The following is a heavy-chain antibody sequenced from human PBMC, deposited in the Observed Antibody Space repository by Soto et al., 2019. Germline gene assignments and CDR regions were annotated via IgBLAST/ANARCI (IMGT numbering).Heavy chain of an antibody. CDR2: ISAYNGNT. J-gene: IGHJ4*02. V-gene: IGHV1-18*01. CDR3: ARDQYGPGNFDN. Sequence: ASVKVSCKASGYTFTIYCISWVRQAPGQGLEWMGWISAYNGNTNYAQKLQGRVTMTTDTSTSTAYMELRSLRSDDTAVYYCARDQYGPGNFDNWGQGTLVTVSS. D-gene: IGHD2-2*01. CDR1: GYTFTIYC.